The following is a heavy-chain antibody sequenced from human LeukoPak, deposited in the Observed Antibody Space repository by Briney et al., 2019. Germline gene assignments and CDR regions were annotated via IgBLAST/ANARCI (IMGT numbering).Heavy chain of an antibody. CDR3: ARKHDLYWYFDL. V-gene: IGHV4-34*01. D-gene: IGHD1-1*01. J-gene: IGHJ2*01. CDR2: INHSGST. Sequence: SETLSLTCAVYGGSFSGYYCSWIRQPPGKGLEWIGEINHSGSTNYNPSLKSRVTISVDTSKNQFSLKLSSVTAADTAVYYCARKHDLYWYFDLWGRGTLVTVSS. CDR1: GGSFSGYY.